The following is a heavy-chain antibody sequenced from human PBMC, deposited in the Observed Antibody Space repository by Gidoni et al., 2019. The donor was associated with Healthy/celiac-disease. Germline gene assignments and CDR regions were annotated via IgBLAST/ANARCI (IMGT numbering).Heavy chain of an antibody. D-gene: IGHD3-10*01. V-gene: IGHV1-18*01. CDR2: ISAYNGNT. CDR3: ARTYYGSGSYYDNYYYYMDV. Sequence: QVQLVQSGAEVKKPGASVKVSCKASGYTFTSYGISWVRQAPGQGLEWMGWISAYNGNTNYAQKLQGRVTMTKDPSTSTAYLELRSLRSDDTAVYYCARTYYGSGSYYDNYYYYMDVWGKGTTVTVSS. CDR1: GYTFTSYG. J-gene: IGHJ6*03.